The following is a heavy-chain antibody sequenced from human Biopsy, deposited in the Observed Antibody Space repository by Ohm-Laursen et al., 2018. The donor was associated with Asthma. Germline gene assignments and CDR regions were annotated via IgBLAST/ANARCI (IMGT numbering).Heavy chain of an antibody. CDR2: IKHDGTEK. Sequence: SLRLSCAATGFTFGDYCMSLVRQVPGKGLEWVANIKHDGTEKNHVDSLKGRFTISRDNAKNSLYLQMNSLRAEDTAVYYCARTFHFWSPYHAEHYQLWGQGTLVTVPS. J-gene: IGHJ1*01. V-gene: IGHV3-7*01. D-gene: IGHD3-3*02. CDR3: ARTFHFWSPYHAEHYQL. CDR1: GFTFGDYC.